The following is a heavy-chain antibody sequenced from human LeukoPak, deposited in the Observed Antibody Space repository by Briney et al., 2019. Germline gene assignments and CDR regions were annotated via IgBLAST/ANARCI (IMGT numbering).Heavy chain of an antibody. J-gene: IGHJ4*02. Sequence: GGSLRLSCAASGFTFSNAWMSWVRQAPGKGLEWVGRIKSKTDGGATDYAAPVRGRFTISRDDSKNTLYLQMNSLKTEDTAVYYRTSYLLLSPFDYWGQGTLVTVSS. CDR1: GFTFSNAW. D-gene: IGHD3-22*01. V-gene: IGHV3-15*01. CDR3: TSYLLLSPFDY. CDR2: IKSKTDGGAT.